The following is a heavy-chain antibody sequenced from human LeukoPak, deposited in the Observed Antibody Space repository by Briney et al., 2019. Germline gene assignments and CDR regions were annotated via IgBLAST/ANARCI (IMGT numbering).Heavy chain of an antibody. V-gene: IGHV1-2*02. CDR2: INPNSGGT. D-gene: IGHD2-15*01. J-gene: IGHJ4*02. Sequence: ASVKVSCKASGYTFTGYYMHWVRQAPGQGLEWMGWINPNSGGTNYAQKFQGRVTMTRDTSISTAYMELSRLRSDDTAVYYCARDGPGIVVVVAATPPLVYFDYWGRGTLVTVSS. CDR1: GYTFTGYY. CDR3: ARDGPGIVVVVAATPPLVYFDY.